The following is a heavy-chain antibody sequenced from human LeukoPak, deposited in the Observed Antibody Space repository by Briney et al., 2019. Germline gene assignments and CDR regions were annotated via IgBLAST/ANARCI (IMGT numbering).Heavy chain of an antibody. CDR3: ANYLQPSGSPYALDF. D-gene: IGHD3-3*01. Sequence: GGSLRLSCSASGFTVSTYAMGWVRQAPVRGLEWVASITSGGNTIYAESLKGRFTISRDNSKNTVFLQINSLRAEDTAVYHCANYLQPSGSPYALDFWGQGTMVTVSS. J-gene: IGHJ3*01. CDR1: GFTVSTYA. CDR2: ITSGGNT. V-gene: IGHV3-23*01.